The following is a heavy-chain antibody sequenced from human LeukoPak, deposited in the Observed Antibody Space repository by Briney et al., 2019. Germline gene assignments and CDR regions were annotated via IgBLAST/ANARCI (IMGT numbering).Heavy chain of an antibody. CDR3: ARRGAVAGENDY. V-gene: IGHV4-59*08. Sequence: SETLSLTCTVSGGSIRSYYWSWIRQPPGKGLEWIGYIYYSGSTNYNPSLKSRVTISVDTSKNQFSLKLSSVTAADTAVYYCARRGAVAGENDYWGQGTLVTVSS. CDR1: GGSIRSYY. J-gene: IGHJ4*02. CDR2: IYYSGST. D-gene: IGHD6-19*01.